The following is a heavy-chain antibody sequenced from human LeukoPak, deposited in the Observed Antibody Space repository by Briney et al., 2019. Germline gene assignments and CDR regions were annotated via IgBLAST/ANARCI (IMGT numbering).Heavy chain of an antibody. CDR3: AKGVRYCSGGSCYSSYYYYMDV. D-gene: IGHD2-15*01. CDR1: GFTFSSYS. V-gene: IGHV3-23*01. Sequence: PGGSLRLSCAASGFTFSSYSMNWVRQAPGQGLEWVSAISGSGGSTYYADSVKGRFTISRDNSKNTLYLQMNSLRAEDTAVYYCAKGVRYCSGGSCYSSYYYYMDVWGKGTTVTISS. CDR2: ISGSGGST. J-gene: IGHJ6*03.